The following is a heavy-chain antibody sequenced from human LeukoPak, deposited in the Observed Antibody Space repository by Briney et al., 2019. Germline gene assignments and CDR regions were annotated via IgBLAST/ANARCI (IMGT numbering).Heavy chain of an antibody. J-gene: IGHJ4*02. D-gene: IGHD3-10*01. CDR1: GGTFISYA. V-gene: IGHV1-69*05. Sequence: SVKVSCKASGGTFISYAISWLRQAPGQGLEWMGRTIPIFGTANYAQKFQGRVTITTDESTSTAYMELSSRKSEDTAVYYCARVGPFGDSAPYYFDYWGQGTLVSVSS. CDR3: ARVGPFGDSAPYYFDY. CDR2: TIPIFGTA.